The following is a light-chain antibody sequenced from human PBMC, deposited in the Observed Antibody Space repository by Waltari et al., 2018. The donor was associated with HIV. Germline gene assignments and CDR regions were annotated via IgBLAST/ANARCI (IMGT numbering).Light chain of an antibody. CDR2: AAS. CDR3: QQYYSTPYT. J-gene: IGKJ2*01. Sequence: DIQMTPSPSSLSASVGDRVTIPCRASHGISNSLAWYQQKPGKAPKLLLYAASRLESGVPSRFSGSGSGTDYTLTISRLQPEDFATYYCQQYYSTPYTFGQETKLEI. V-gene: IGKV1-NL1*01. CDR1: HGISNS.